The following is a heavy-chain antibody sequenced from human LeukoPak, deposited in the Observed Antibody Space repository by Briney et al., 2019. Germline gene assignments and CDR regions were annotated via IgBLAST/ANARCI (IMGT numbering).Heavy chain of an antibody. J-gene: IGHJ6*03. CDR1: GFTFRSYD. CDR3: AKRGNPTVGHHYLDV. V-gene: IGHV3-23*05. D-gene: IGHD1-1*01. CDR2: IRHSDSNT. Sequence: GGSLRLSCAASGFTFRSYDMNWFRQAPGSGLEWVSSIRHSDSNTYYADSVMGRFTISRDNSKNTLCLQMNSLSAEDTAVYYCAKRGNPTVGHHYLDVWGKGTTVSVSS.